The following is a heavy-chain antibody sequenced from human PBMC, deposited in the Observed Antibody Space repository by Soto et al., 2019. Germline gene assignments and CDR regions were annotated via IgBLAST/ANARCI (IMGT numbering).Heavy chain of an antibody. V-gene: IGHV1-69*02. J-gene: IGHJ6*02. CDR2: IIPILGIA. D-gene: IGHD5-18*01. CDR1: GGTFSSYT. CDR3: ARSEVYVDTVMNFYYYYGMDV. Sequence: QVQLVQSGAEVKKPGSSVKVSCKASGGTFSSYTISWVRQAPGQGLEWMGRIIPILGIANYAQKFQGRVTITADKSTSTAYMELSSLRSEDTAVYYCARSEVYVDTVMNFYYYYGMDVWGQGTTVTVSS.